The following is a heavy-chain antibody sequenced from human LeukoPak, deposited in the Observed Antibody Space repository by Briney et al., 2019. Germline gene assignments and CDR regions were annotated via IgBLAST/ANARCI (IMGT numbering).Heavy chain of an antibody. CDR3: ATNLQPGIAVAGHYYYMDV. Sequence: GSLRLSCAASGFTFSDYYMSWNRQAPGKGLEWVSYISSSGSTIYYADSVKGRFTISRDNAKNSLYLQMNSLRAEDTAVYYCATNLQPGIAVAGHYYYMDVWGKGTTVTVSS. D-gene: IGHD6-19*01. CDR2: ISSSGSTI. V-gene: IGHV3-11*01. CDR1: GFTFSDYY. J-gene: IGHJ6*03.